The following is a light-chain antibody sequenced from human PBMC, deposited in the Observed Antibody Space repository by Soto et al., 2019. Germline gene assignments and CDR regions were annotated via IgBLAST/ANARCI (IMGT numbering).Light chain of an antibody. CDR1: QSVSSSY. J-gene: IGKJ1*01. CDR3: QQYNSYSWT. Sequence: DMVLTPSPGTLSLSPGERATLSCLASQSVSSSYLVWYQQKPGQAPRLLIYGASSRATGIPDRFSGSGSGTDFTLTLSRLEPEDFATYYCQQYNSYSWTFGQGTKVDIK. V-gene: IGKV3-20*01. CDR2: GAS.